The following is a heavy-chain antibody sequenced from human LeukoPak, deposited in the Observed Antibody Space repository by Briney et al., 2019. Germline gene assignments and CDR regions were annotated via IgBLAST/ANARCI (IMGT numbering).Heavy chain of an antibody. J-gene: IGHJ3*02. CDR2: ISSSSSYI. V-gene: IGHV3-21*01. D-gene: IGHD3-16*01. CDR3: ARDWGSRGKFDI. Sequence: AGGSLRLTCAASGFTFSSYSMNWVRQAPGKGLEWVSSISSSSSYIYYADSVKGRFTISRDNAKNSLYLQMNSLRAEDTAVYYCARDWGSRGKFDIWGQGTMVTVSS. CDR1: GFTFSSYS.